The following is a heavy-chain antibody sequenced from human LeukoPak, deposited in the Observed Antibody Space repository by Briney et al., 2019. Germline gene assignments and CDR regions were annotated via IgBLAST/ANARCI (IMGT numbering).Heavy chain of an antibody. CDR2: ISGSGGST. CDR1: GFTFSNYA. V-gene: IGHV3-23*01. D-gene: IGHD1-7*01. CDR3: AKGRRAPLVGTITKSWIDY. Sequence: PGGSLRLSCAASGFTFSNYAMNWVRQAPGKGLEGVSTISGSGGSTYYADSVKGRFTISRGNSKNTLYLQMNSLRAEDTAVYYCAKGRRAPLVGTITKSWIDYWGQGTLVTVSS. J-gene: IGHJ4*02.